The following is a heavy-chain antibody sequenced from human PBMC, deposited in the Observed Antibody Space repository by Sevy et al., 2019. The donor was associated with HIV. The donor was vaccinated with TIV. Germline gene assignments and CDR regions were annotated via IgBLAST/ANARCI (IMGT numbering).Heavy chain of an antibody. V-gene: IGHV3-30*02. CDR3: AKDLAGPGRRYFDF. Sequence: GGSLRLSCTASGFTFSNFGMHWVRQVPGKGLEWVTFIRYDGSAKYYAASVKGRFTISRDDSKNTLYLQMDSLRPEDMAIYYCAKDLAGPGRRYFDFWGQGALVTVSS. CDR2: IRYDGSAK. J-gene: IGHJ4*02. D-gene: IGHD6-13*01. CDR1: GFTFSNFG.